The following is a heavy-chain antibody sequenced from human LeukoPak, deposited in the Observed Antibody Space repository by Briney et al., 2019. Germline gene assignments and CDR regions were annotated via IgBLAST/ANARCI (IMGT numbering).Heavy chain of an antibody. CDR1: GGTFSSYA. Sequence: ASVKVSCKASGGTFSSYAISWVRQAPGQGLEWMGGIIPIFGTANYAQKVQGRVTITTDESTSTAYMELSSLRSEDTAVYYCARTIVGDTWDLPENWFDPWGQGTLVTVSS. D-gene: IGHD1-26*01. V-gene: IGHV1-69*05. J-gene: IGHJ5*02. CDR2: IIPIFGTA. CDR3: ARTIVGDTWDLPENWFDP.